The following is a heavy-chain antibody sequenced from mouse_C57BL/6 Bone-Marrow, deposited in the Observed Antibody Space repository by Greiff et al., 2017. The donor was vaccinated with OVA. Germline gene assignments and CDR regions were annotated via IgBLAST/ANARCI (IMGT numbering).Heavy chain of an antibody. CDR2: IYPGGGYT. J-gene: IGHJ2*01. Sequence: QVQLQQSGAELVRPGTSVKMSCKASGYTFTNYWIGWAKQRPGHGLEWIGDIYPGGGYTNYNEKFKGKATLTADKSSSTAYMQFSSLTSEDSAIYYCARYYYGSRNCDYWGQGTTLTVSS. CDR1: GYTFTNYW. D-gene: IGHD1-1*01. CDR3: ARYYYGSRNCDY. V-gene: IGHV1-63*01.